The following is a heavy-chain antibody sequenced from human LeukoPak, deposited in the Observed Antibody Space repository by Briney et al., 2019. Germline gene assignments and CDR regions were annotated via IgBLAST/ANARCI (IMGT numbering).Heavy chain of an antibody. CDR1: GLAFSSYA. D-gene: IGHD3-3*01. V-gene: IGHV3-23*01. CDR2: ISVASNT. CDR3: ADYGVSGVRNNFY. Sequence: GGSLRLSCAASGLAFSSYAMSWVRQAPGKGLEWVSTISVASNTFYADSVKGRFTIARDNSRNTVYLQMTSLRADDTAVYYCADYGVSGVRNNFYWGQGTLVTVSS. J-gene: IGHJ4*01.